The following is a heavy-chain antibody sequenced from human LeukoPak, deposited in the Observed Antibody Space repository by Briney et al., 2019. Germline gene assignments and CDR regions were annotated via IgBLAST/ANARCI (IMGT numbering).Heavy chain of an antibody. CDR1: GFTFSSYS. V-gene: IGHV3-21*01. J-gene: IGHJ6*03. CDR2: ISSSSSYI. D-gene: IGHD6-13*01. Sequence: KPGGSLRLSCAASGFTFSSYSMNWVRQAPGKGLEWVSSISSSSSYIYYADSVKGRFTISRDNAKNSLYLQMNSLRAEDTAVYYCAREVMSSSSWYIPHYYYYMDVWGKGTTVTVSS. CDR3: AREVMSSSSWYIPHYYYYMDV.